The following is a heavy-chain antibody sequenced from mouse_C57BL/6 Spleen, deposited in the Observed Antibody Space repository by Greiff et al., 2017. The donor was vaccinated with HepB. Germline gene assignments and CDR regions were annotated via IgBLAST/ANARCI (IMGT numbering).Heavy chain of an antibody. CDR3: ARELRLAWFAY. D-gene: IGHD2-4*01. J-gene: IGHJ3*01. V-gene: IGHV1-69*01. CDR1: GYTFTSYW. CDR2: IDPADSYT. Sequence: VQLQQSGAELVMPGASVKLSCKASGYTFTSYWMHWVKQRPGQGLEWIGEIDPADSYTNYNQKFKGKSTLTVDKSSSTAYMQLSSLTSEDSAVYYCARELRLAWFAYWGQGTLVTVSA.